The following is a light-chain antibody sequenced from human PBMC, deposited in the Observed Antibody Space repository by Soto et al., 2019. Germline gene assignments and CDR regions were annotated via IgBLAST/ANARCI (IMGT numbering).Light chain of an antibody. Sequence: DIQMTQSPSSLSASVGDRVTITCRASQSISSYLNWYQQKPGKAPKLLIYAASSLQSGVPSRFSGSGSGTDFTLTISSLQPEDVATYYCQQRYSTPFVGGGTKVEIK. J-gene: IGKJ4*01. V-gene: IGKV1-39*01. CDR3: QQRYSTPF. CDR1: QSISSY. CDR2: AAS.